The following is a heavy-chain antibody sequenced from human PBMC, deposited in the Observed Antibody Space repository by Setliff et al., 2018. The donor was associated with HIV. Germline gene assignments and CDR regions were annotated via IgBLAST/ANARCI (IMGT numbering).Heavy chain of an antibody. Sequence: PSETLSLTCTVSGGSISSHYWSWIRQHPGKGLDWIGNIYYIGNTDYNPSLKSRVTISIDTSKNQFSLKLSSVTAADTAIYYCARVPRITTLRNAFDIWGQGTMVTVSS. CDR3: ARVPRITTLRNAFDI. J-gene: IGHJ3*02. CDR1: GGSISSHY. CDR2: IYYIGNT. D-gene: IGHD3-3*01. V-gene: IGHV4-59*06.